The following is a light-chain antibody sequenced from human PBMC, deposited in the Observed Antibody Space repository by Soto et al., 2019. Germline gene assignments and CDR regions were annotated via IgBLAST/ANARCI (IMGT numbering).Light chain of an antibody. CDR1: QSVSNY. V-gene: IGKV3-11*01. CDR3: QQRSNWPRT. J-gene: IGKJ1*01. Sequence: EIVLTQSPATLSLSPGERATLSFRASQSVSNYFAWYQQKPGQAPRLLIYDASNRATGIPARFSGSGSGTDFTLTISSLEPEDFAVYYCQQRSNWPRTFGQGTKVDIK. CDR2: DAS.